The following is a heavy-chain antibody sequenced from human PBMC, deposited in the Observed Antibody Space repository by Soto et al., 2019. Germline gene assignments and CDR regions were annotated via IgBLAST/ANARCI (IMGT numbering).Heavy chain of an antibody. CDR2: ISSSSSTI. D-gene: IGHD6-13*01. CDR1: GFTFSSYS. J-gene: IGHJ3*02. CDR3: ASLYSSSWTPDAFDI. V-gene: IGHV3-48*01. Sequence: EVQLVGSGGGLVQPGGSLRLSCAASGFTFSSYSMNWVRQAPGKGLEWVSYISSSSSTIYYADSVKSRFTISRDNAKNSLYLQMNGRRADDTAVYYCASLYSSSWTPDAFDIWGQGTMVTVSS.